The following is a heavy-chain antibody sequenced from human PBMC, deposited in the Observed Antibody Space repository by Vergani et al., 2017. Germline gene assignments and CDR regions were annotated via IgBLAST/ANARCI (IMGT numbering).Heavy chain of an antibody. CDR3: ARVLYYYDSSGRRPSAFDI. CDR2: ISGSGGST. Sequence: EVQLLESGGGLVQPGGSLRLSCAASGFTFSSYAMSWVRQAPGKGLEWVSAISGSGGSTYYADSVKGRFTISRDNSKNTLYLQMNSLRAEDTAVYYCARVLYYYDSSGRRPSAFDIWGQGTMVTVSS. J-gene: IGHJ3*02. D-gene: IGHD3-22*01. CDR1: GFTFSSYA. V-gene: IGHV3-23*01.